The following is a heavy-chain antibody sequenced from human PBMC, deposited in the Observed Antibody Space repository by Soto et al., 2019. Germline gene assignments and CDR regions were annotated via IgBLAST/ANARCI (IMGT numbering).Heavy chain of an antibody. Sequence: QVQLVQSGAEVKKPGSSVKVSFKASGGTFSSYAISWVRQAPGQGLEWMGGIIPIFGTANYAQKFQGRVTITADESTSTAYMELSSLRSEDTAVYYSASTCGGYTTKKDCDYWGQGTLVTVSS. J-gene: IGHJ4*02. CDR3: ASTCGGYTTKKDCDY. D-gene: IGHD2-21*01. CDR1: GGTFSSYA. CDR2: IIPIFGTA. V-gene: IGHV1-69*01.